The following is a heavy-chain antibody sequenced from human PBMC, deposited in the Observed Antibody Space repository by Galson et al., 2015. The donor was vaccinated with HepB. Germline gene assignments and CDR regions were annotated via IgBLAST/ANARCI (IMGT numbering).Heavy chain of an antibody. CDR2: INGSVDTT. CDR3: AKDQGSGRYFAATSLDY. V-gene: IGHV3-23*01. Sequence: SLRLSCAASGVTFNDYAMSWVRQAPGKGLEWVLRINGSVDTTYYADSLKGRFTISRDNSKNTLYLQMNILRAEDTAVFYCAKDQGSGRYFAATSLDYWGQGTLVTVSS. J-gene: IGHJ4*02. D-gene: IGHD3-9*01. CDR1: GVTFNDYA.